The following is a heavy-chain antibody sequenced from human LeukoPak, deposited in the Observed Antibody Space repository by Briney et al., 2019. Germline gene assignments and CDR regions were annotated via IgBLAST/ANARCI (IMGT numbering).Heavy chain of an antibody. Sequence: ASVKVSCKASGYTFTSYGISWVRQAPGQGLEWMGWINPNSGGTNYAQKFQGRVTMTRDTSISTAYMELSRLRSDDTAVYYCARSSAEIDIVVVPAAMDYWGQGTLVTVSS. D-gene: IGHD2-2*01. CDR1: GYTFTSYG. CDR2: INPNSGGT. J-gene: IGHJ4*02. V-gene: IGHV1-2*02. CDR3: ARSSAEIDIVVVPAAMDY.